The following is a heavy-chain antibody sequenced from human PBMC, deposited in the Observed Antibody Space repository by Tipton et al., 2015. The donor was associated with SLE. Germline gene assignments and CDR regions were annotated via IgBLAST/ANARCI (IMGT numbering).Heavy chain of an antibody. V-gene: IGHV3-30*04. CDR1: GFTFSIYA. CDR3: ARVLGSYYGMDV. Sequence: SLRLSCAASGFTFSIYAMHWVRQAPGKGLEWVAVISYDGSNKYYADSVKGRFTISRDNSKNTLYLQMNSLRAEDTAVYYCARVLGSYYGMDVWGQRTTVTVSS. CDR2: ISYDGSNK. J-gene: IGHJ6*02.